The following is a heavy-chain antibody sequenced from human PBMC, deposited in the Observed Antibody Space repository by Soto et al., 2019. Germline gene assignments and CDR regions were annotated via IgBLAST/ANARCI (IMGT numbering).Heavy chain of an antibody. CDR3: AKGGPYYCDSSGYGEDAFDI. V-gene: IGHV3-30*18. CDR2: ISYDGSNK. CDR1: GFTFSSYG. J-gene: IGHJ3*02. Sequence: PGGSLRLSCAASGFTFSSYGMHWVRQAPGKGLEWVAVISYDGSNKYYADSVKGRFTISRDNSKNTLYLQMNSLRAEDTAVYYCAKGGPYYCDSSGYGEDAFDIWGQGTMVTVSS. D-gene: IGHD3-22*01.